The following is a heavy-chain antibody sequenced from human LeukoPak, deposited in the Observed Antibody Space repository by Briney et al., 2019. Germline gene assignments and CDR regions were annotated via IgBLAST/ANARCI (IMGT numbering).Heavy chain of an antibody. CDR2: INPNTGAT. V-gene: IGHV1-2*02. D-gene: IGHD6-19*01. Sequence: GASVTVSCKPSGYTFTGYYLHWVRQPPGQGLEWMGWINPNTGATIYAEKFQGRVTMTRHTSIDTAYMEMRSLRSDDTAVYYCARDRVGSGWPRPWYFEFWGQGTLITVSS. CDR1: GYTFTGYY. CDR3: ARDRVGSGWPRPWYFEF. J-gene: IGHJ4*02.